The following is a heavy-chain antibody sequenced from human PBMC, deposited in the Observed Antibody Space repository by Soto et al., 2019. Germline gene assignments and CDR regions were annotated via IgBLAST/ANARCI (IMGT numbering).Heavy chain of an antibody. V-gene: IGHV4-59*08. CDR2: IYYSGST. J-gene: IGHJ6*03. D-gene: IGHD3-3*01. CDR3: ARLLPWSPPPYYYMDV. CDR1: GASISSYY. Sequence: SETLSLTCTVLGASISSYYWRWIRQPPGKGLEWIGYIYYSGSTNYNPSLKSRVTISVDTSKNQFSLKLSSVTAADTAVYYCARLLPWSPPPYYYMDVWGKGTTVT.